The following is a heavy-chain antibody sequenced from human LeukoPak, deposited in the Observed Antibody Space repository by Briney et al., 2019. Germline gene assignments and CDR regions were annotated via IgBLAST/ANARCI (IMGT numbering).Heavy chain of an antibody. V-gene: IGHV1-18*01. CDR3: ARDNLYYGSDY. J-gene: IGHJ4*02. D-gene: IGHD3-3*01. CDR1: GYTFTSYD. Sequence: ASVKVSCKASGYTFTSYDISWVRQVPGQGLEWMGWISASNGNTNYAQILQGRVTLTTDTSTSTAYMELRSLTSDDTAVYYCARDNLYYGSDYWGQGTLVTVSS. CDR2: ISASNGNT.